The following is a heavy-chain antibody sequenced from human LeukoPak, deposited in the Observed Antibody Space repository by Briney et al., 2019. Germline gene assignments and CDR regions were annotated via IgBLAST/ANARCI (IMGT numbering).Heavy chain of an antibody. J-gene: IGHJ4*02. CDR1: GFTFSSYE. V-gene: IGHV3-48*03. D-gene: IGHD3-22*01. Sequence: GGSLRLSCAASGFTFSSYEMHWVRQAPGKGLEWVSYINGGGSTIHYADSVKGRFTISRDNTKNSLSLQMNSLRVEDTAVYYCARDAHYYDSSGYLRAPFDYWGQGTLVTVSS. CDR2: INGGGSTI. CDR3: ARDAHYYDSSGYLRAPFDY.